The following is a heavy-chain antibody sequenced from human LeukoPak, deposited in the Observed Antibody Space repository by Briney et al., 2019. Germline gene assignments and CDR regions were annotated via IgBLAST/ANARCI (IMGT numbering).Heavy chain of an antibody. D-gene: IGHD3-9*01. CDR2: IYPGDSDT. CDR1: EYGVGYW. J-gene: IGHJ4*02. Sequence: GESLKISCKGFEYGVGYWIGWVRQMPGKGLEWMGLIYPGDSDTRYSPSFQGQVTISADKSINIVYLQWSSLKASDTAIYYCARSRAYYDIFTTYTHLYYFDYWGQGTLVTVSS. CDR3: ARSRAYYDIFTTYTHLYYFDY. V-gene: IGHV5-51*01.